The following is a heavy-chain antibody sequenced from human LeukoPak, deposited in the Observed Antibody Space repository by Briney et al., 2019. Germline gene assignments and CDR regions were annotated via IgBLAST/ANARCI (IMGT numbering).Heavy chain of an antibody. CDR1: GGSFSGYY. J-gene: IGHJ4*02. D-gene: IGHD2-15*01. CDR3: ARGHCSGGSCYSGFDY. Sequence: SETLSLTCAVYGGSFSGYYWGWIRQPPGKGLEWIGEINHSGSIKYNPSLKRRATISVDTSNNQFSLKLSSVTAADTAVYYCARGHCSGGSCYSGFDYWGQGTLVAVSS. V-gene: IGHV4-34*01. CDR2: INHSGSI.